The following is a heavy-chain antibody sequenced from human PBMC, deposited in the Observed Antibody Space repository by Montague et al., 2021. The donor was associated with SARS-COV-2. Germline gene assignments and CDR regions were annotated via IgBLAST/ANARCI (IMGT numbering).Heavy chain of an antibody. CDR3: AKHCSGGTCYSSFYNFYYGMDF. D-gene: IGHD2-15*01. CDR2: ISSSGDSI. J-gene: IGHJ6*02. Sequence: SLRLSCAASGFTFNTYDMTWVRQAPGKGLEWVSVISSSGDSIHYVDSVKGRFTISRDNSKNTLFLEMNSLRAEDTAIYYCAKHCSGGTCYSSFYNFYYGMDFWGQGTPVTVSS. V-gene: IGHV3-23*01. CDR1: GFTFNTYD.